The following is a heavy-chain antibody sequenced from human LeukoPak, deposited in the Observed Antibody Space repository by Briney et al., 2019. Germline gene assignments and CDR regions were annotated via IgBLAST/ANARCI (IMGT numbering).Heavy chain of an antibody. D-gene: IGHD1-26*01. J-gene: IGHJ4*02. CDR3: AKDPGYVVGALDY. Sequence: GGSLRLSCAASGFTFSSYAMSWVRQAPGKGLEWVSAISGSGGSTYYADSVKGRFTISRDNSKKTRYLQMHSLSAEDTAVYYCAKDPGYVVGALDYWGQGTLVTVSS. CDR2: ISGSGGST. V-gene: IGHV3-23*01. CDR1: GFTFSSYA.